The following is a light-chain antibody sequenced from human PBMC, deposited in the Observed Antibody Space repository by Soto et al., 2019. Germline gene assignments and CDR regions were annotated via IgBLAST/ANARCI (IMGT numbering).Light chain of an antibody. J-gene: IGKJ5*01. V-gene: IGKV3D-20*02. Sequence: EIVLTQSPGTLSLSPGERATLSCRSSQSVSNNYLAWYQQKPGQAPRLLIYGASNRATGIPDRFSGGGSGTDFTLTISSLEPEDSAVYYCQQRSNLPPTFGQGTRLEIK. CDR1: QSVSNNY. CDR2: GAS. CDR3: QQRSNLPPT.